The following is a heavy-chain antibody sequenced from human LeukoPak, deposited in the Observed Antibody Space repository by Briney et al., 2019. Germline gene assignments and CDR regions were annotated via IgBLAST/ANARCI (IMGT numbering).Heavy chain of an antibody. Sequence: SETLSLTCTVSGGSISSYYWSWIRQPPGKGLEWIGYIYYSGSTNYNPSLKSRVTISVDTSKNQFSLKLSSVTAADTAVYYCARAGSGYDRVYFDYWGQGTLVTVSS. CDR2: IYYSGST. CDR3: ARAGSGYDRVYFDY. CDR1: GGSISSYY. D-gene: IGHD5-12*01. V-gene: IGHV4-59*12. J-gene: IGHJ4*02.